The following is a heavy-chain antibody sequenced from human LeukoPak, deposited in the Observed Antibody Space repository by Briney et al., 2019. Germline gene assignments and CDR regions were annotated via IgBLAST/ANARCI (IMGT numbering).Heavy chain of an antibody. CDR2: IYYSGST. Sequence: SETLSLTCAVYGGSFSGYYWGWIRQPPGKGLEWIGSIYYSGSTYYNPSLKSRVTISVDTSKNQFSLKLSSVTAADTAVYYCARDEYSSSWYGSGTRIGFDPWGQGTLVTVSS. CDR3: ARDEYSSSWYGSGTRIGFDP. J-gene: IGHJ5*02. CDR1: GGSFSGYY. D-gene: IGHD6-13*01. V-gene: IGHV4-34*01.